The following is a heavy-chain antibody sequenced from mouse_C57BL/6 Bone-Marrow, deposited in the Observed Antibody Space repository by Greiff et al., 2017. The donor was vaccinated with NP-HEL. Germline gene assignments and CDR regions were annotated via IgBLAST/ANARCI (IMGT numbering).Heavy chain of an antibody. Sequence: VQLQESGPELVKPGASEKISCKASGYSFTSYYIHWVKQRPGQGLEWIGWIYPGSGNTKYNEKFKGKATLTADTSSSTAYMQLSSLTSEDSAVYYCANLWLRRDWYFDVWGTGTTVTVSS. V-gene: IGHV1-66*01. CDR1: GYSFTSYY. CDR3: ANLWLRRDWYFDV. CDR2: IYPGSGNT. J-gene: IGHJ1*03. D-gene: IGHD2-2*01.